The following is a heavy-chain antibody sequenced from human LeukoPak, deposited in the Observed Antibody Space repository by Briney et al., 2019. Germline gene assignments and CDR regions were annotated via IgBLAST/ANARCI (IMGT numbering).Heavy chain of an antibody. Sequence: GASVTVSCTASGDTFSDYAISWVRQAPGQGLEWMGGIIPNFGTPNYAQKFQGRVTITADESTSTGYMELSSLRSEDTAVYYCARALYDYVWGSYRQFDYWGQGTLVTVSS. CDR3: ARALYDYVWGSYRQFDY. D-gene: IGHD3-16*02. CDR1: GDTFSDYA. CDR2: IIPNFGTP. J-gene: IGHJ4*02. V-gene: IGHV1-69*13.